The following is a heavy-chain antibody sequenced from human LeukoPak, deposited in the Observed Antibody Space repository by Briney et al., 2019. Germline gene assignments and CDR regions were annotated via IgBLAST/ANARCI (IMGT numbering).Heavy chain of an antibody. V-gene: IGHV4-34*01. CDR2: INHSGST. CDR3: ARVVQGFDDFEI. Sequence: SETLSLTCAVYGGSFSGYYWSWIRQPPGKGLEWIGEINHSGSTNYNPSLKNRVTISVDTSKNRLSLKLSSVTAADTAVYYCARVVQGFDDFEIWGQGTMVTVSS. D-gene: IGHD2-2*01. J-gene: IGHJ3*02. CDR1: GGSFSGYY.